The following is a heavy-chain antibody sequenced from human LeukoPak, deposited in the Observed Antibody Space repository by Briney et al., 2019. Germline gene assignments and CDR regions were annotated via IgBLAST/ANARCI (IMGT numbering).Heavy chain of an antibody. Sequence: GGSLRLSCAASGFTFSSYGMHWVRQAPGKGLEWVAVISYDGSNKYYADSVKGRFTISRDNSKNTLYLQMNSLRAEDTAVYYCARGGLYDILTGYYSNDAFDIWGQGTMVTVSS. J-gene: IGHJ3*02. D-gene: IGHD3-9*01. CDR2: ISYDGSNK. CDR1: GFTFSSYG. CDR3: ARGGLYDILTGYYSNDAFDI. V-gene: IGHV3-30*03.